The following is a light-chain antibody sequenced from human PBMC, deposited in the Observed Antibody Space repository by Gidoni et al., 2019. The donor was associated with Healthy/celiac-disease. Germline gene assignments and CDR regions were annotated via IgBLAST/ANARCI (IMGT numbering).Light chain of an antibody. CDR2: DAS. Sequence: DIQMTQSPSTLSASVVDRVTITCRASQSISSWLAWYQQKPGKAPKLLIYDASSLESGVPSRVSGSGSGTEFTLTISSLQPDDFATYYCQQYKTFGQGTKVEIK. J-gene: IGKJ1*01. CDR1: QSISSW. V-gene: IGKV1-5*01. CDR3: QQYKT.